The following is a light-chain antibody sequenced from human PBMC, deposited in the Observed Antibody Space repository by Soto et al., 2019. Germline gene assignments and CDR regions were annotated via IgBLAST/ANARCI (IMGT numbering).Light chain of an antibody. Sequence: DIQITQSPSSLSASVGDRVTITVRASQSISSWLAWYQQKPGKAPKLLIYKASSLESGVPSRFSGSGSGTEFTLSISSMQPDDFANYYCQQYNSYSYTFGQGTKVDIK. CDR3: QQYNSYSYT. CDR1: QSISSW. J-gene: IGKJ2*01. CDR2: KAS. V-gene: IGKV1-5*03.